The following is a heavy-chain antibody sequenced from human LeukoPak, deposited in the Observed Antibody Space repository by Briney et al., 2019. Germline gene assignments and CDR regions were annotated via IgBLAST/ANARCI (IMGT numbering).Heavy chain of an antibody. CDR1: GGSISSSSYY. V-gene: IGHV4-39*07. CDR2: IYYSGST. D-gene: IGHD2-2*01. Sequence: SETLSLTCTVSGGSISSSSYYWGWIRQPPGKGLEWIGSIYYSGSTYYNPSLKSRVTISVDTSKNQFSLKLSSVTAADTAVYYCARVTPDIVVVPAANNFDYWGQGTLVTVSS. CDR3: ARVTPDIVVVPAANNFDY. J-gene: IGHJ4*02.